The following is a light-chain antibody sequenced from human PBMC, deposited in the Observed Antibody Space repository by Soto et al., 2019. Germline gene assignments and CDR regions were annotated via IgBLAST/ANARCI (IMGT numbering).Light chain of an antibody. CDR2: EVS. Sequence: ALTQPASVSGSPGQSITISCTGTSSDVGGYNYVSWYQQHPGKAPKLMIYEVSNRPSGVSNRFSGSKSGNTASLTISGLQAEDEADYYCSSYTSISPYVFGTVTKLTVL. CDR3: SSYTSISPYV. J-gene: IGLJ1*01. CDR1: SSDVGGYNY. V-gene: IGLV2-14*01.